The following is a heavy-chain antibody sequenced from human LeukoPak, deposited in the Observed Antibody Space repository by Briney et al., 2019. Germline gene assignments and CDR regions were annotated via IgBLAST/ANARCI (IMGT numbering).Heavy chain of an antibody. Sequence: ETLSLTCAVYGGSFSGYYWSWIRQPPGKGLEWVSGISASGGSTYYADSVKGRSTISRDNSKNTLYLQMNSLRAEDTAVYYCAKDQEWDSGYSYGSDYWGQGTLVTVSS. CDR1: GGSFSGYY. V-gene: IGHV3-23*01. CDR2: ISASGGST. CDR3: AKDQEWDSGYSYGSDY. D-gene: IGHD5-18*01. J-gene: IGHJ4*02.